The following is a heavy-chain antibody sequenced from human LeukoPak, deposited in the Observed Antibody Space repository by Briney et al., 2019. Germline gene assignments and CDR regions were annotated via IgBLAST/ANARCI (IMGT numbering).Heavy chain of an antibody. CDR1: GFTFSSYA. CDR2: ISYDGSNK. J-gene: IGHJ4*02. V-gene: IGHV3-30-3*01. D-gene: IGHD3-22*01. CDR3: DQTDSSGYYQRFDY. Sequence: GGSLRLSCAASGFTFSSYAMHWVRQAPGKGLEWVAVISYDGSNKYYADSVKGRFTIYRDNSKNTLYLQMNSLRAEDTAVYYCDQTDSSGYYQRFDYWGQGTLVTVSS.